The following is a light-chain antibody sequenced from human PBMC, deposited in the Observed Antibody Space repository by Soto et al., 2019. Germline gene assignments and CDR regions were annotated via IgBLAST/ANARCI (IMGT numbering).Light chain of an antibody. CDR2: AAS. CDR3: QQSYSRPRT. V-gene: IGKV1-39*01. Sequence: DIQMTQSPSSLSASVGDRVTITCRASQNINNYLNWYQQKPGKAPKLMIYAASTLQRGVPSRFSGSGSGTDFTLTISSLQPEDFATYYCQQSYSRPRTFGQGTKVDIK. CDR1: QNINNY. J-gene: IGKJ1*01.